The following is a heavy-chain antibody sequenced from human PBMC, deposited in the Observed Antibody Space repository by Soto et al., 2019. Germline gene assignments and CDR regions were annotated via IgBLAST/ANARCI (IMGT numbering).Heavy chain of an antibody. CDR2: IYPGDSDT. CDR1: GYRFTNYW. CDR3: ARHGECTYGGCDYYSPYGMDV. Sequence: PRDSLKISCKTSGYRFTNYWIGWVRQMPGEGLEWMGIIYPGDSDTSYSPSFQGQVTISADKSISTVYLQWSRLRASDTAMYYCARHGECTYGGCDYYSPYGMDVWGQGTTLSVSS. D-gene: IGHD2-8*01. J-gene: IGHJ6*02. V-gene: IGHV5-51*01.